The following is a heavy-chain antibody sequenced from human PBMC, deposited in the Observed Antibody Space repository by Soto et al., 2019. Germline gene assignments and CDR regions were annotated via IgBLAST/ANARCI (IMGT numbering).Heavy chain of an antibody. CDR1: GDSVSSDDAA. CDR3: AGSLTSAWASADY. CDR2: TYYRLKWYH. D-gene: IGHD6-19*01. J-gene: IGHJ4*02. V-gene: IGHV6-1*01. Sequence: QTLSLTCPISGDSVSSDDAAWDWIRQSPSRGLEWLGRTYYRLKWYHDYAISVKGRITINPDTSKNQFSLQLTSVTPEDTAVYYCAGSLTSAWASADYWGQGTRVTVSS.